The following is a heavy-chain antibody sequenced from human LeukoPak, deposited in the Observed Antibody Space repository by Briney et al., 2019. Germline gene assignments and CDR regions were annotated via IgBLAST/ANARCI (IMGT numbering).Heavy chain of an antibody. CDR1: GSTFSSYE. CDR3: AKTVSGSHSYQGGDY. V-gene: IGHV3-23*01. D-gene: IGHD3-16*02. CDR2: ISGSGGNT. J-gene: IGHJ4*02. Sequence: GGSLRLSCAASGSTFSSYEMNWVRQAPGKGLEWVSAISGSGGNTYYADSVKGRFTMSRDNSKNTLYLQMNSLRAEDTAVYFCAKTVSGSHSYQGGDYWGQGTLVTVSS.